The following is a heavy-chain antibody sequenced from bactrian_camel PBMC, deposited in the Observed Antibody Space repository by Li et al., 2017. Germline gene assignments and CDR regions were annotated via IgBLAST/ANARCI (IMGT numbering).Heavy chain of an antibody. CDR1: VALRSSPYRAC. D-gene: IGHD6*01. CDR2: IDWDGKT. J-gene: IGHJ6*01. Sequence: HVQLVESGGGSVQTGGSLRLSCVASVALRSSPYRACVGWFRQPPGKEREGIANIDWDGKTNYVDSVKGRFTISKDNARNTAYLQMNNLKPEDTGMYYCAADCAIGSWYTGFPAFNSWGQGTQVTVS. CDR3: AADCAIGSWYTGFPAFNS. V-gene: IGHV3S53*01.